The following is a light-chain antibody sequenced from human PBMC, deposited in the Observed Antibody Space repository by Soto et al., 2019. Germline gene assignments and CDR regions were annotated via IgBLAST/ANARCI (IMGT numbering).Light chain of an antibody. V-gene: IGKV3-20*01. CDR3: QQHGSSPPIT. CDR2: DAS. J-gene: IGKJ5*01. CDR1: QTVRNNY. Sequence: EFVLTQSPGTRSLSPGERATLSCRASQTVRNNYLAWYQQKPGQAPRLLIYDASSRATGIPDRFSGGGSGTDFTLTISRLEPEDFAVYYCQQHGSSPPITFGQGTRLEIK.